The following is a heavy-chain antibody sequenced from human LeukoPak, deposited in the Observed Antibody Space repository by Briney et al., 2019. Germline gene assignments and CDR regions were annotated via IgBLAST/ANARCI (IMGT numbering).Heavy chain of an antibody. CDR2: ISPNSGGS. V-gene: IGHV1-2*02. J-gene: IGHJ5*02. Sequence: ASVKVSCKASGYTCSGHYMYWVRQTPGQGLEYMGWISPNSGGSSYAQKFQGRVTMTRGTSISTVYMELTSLRSDDTGMYFCALGHCPDGVSLAVFDPWGQGTLVTVSS. CDR1: GYTCSGHY. D-gene: IGHD2-8*01. CDR3: ALGHCPDGVSLAVFDP.